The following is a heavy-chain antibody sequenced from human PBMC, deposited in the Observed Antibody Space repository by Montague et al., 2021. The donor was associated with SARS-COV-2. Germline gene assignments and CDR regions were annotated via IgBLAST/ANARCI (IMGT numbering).Heavy chain of an antibody. CDR2: LATSGST. V-gene: IGHV4-61*09. Sequence: TLSLTCTVSGGSVSSESHHWSWIRQPAGKGLEWIGQLATSGSTNYXXXLKSRATISIDTSKNQFSLKLTSVTAADTAMYYCGTLTVGGSGRGSWGQGTLVTVSS. CDR3: GTLTVGGSGRGS. D-gene: IGHD3-10*01. J-gene: IGHJ5*02. CDR1: GGSVSSESHH.